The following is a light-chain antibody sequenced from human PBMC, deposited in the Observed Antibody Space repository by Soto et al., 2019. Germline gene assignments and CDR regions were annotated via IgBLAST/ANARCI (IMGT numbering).Light chain of an antibody. J-gene: IGKJ1*01. CDR2: GAS. V-gene: IGKV3-15*01. CDR1: QSVSSN. Sequence: ELVLTQSPSTLSVSPGERPTLSWRASQSVSSNLAWYQQKPGQAPRLLIYGASTRATGIPARLSGSGSGTEFTLTIRSLQSEDFAVYYCHQYNNWWTFGQGTKVDIK. CDR3: HQYNNWWT.